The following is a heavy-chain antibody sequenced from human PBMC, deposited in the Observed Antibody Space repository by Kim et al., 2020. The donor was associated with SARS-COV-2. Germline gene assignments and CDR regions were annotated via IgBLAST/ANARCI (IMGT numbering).Heavy chain of an antibody. D-gene: IGHD3-16*01. J-gene: IGHJ4*02. CDR3: ARRSNYYDITNNPQYYLDL. CDR1: FH. V-gene: IGHV1-2*02. Sequence: FHVHWVRQAPGQGLEWLGWINPYSGGTNLAQRFQGRLTLTGDTSTSAVSMELSRLISDDTAVYYCARRSNYYDITNNPQYYLDLWGQGTLAT. CDR2: INPYSGGT.